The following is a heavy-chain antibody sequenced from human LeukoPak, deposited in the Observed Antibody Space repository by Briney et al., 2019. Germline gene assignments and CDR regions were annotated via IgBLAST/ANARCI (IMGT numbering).Heavy chain of an antibody. CDR1: GFTFSSYA. CDR2: IKQDGSEK. CDR3: AAHYSGSYFQFDY. Sequence: GGSLRLSCAASGFTFSSYAMSWVRQAPGKGLEWVANIKQDGSEKYYVDSVKGRFTISRDNAKNSLYLQMNSLRAEDTAVYYCAAHYSGSYFQFDYWGQGTLVTVSS. V-gene: IGHV3-7*03. D-gene: IGHD1-26*01. J-gene: IGHJ4*02.